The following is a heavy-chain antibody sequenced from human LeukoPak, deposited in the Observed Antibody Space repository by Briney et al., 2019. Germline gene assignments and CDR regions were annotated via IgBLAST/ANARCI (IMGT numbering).Heavy chain of an antibody. Sequence: GGSLRLSCAASGFTFSSYEMNWVRQAPGKGLEWVSYISSSGSTIYYADSVKGRFTISRDNAKNSLYLQMNSLRAEDTAVYYCARVLGNPYFDYWGQGTLVTVCS. CDR2: ISSSGSTI. V-gene: IGHV3-48*03. CDR3: ARVLGNPYFDY. D-gene: IGHD3-3*02. CDR1: GFTFSSYE. J-gene: IGHJ4*02.